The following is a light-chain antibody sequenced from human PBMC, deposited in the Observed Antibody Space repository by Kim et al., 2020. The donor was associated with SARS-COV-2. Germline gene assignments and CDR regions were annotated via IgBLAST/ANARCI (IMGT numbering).Light chain of an antibody. CDR3: QQLNSYPLT. CDR1: QGISSY. CDR2: AAS. V-gene: IGKV1-9*01. J-gene: IGKJ4*01. Sequence: ASVGDIGTITCRASQGISSYLAWYQQKPGKAPKLRIYAASTLQSGVPSRFSGSGSGTDFTLTISSLQPEDFATYYCQQLNSYPLTFGGGTKVDIK.